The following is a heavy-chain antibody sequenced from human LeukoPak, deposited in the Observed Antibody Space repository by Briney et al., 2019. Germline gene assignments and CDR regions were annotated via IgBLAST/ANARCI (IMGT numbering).Heavy chain of an antibody. Sequence: GGSLRLSCATSGFTFSNYWMSWVRQAPGKGLEWVSAISGSGGSTYYADSVKGRFTISRDNSKNTLYLQMNSLRAEDTAVYYCAKRAARLSARPNAKEYYFDYWGQGTLVTVSS. V-gene: IGHV3-23*01. J-gene: IGHJ4*02. D-gene: IGHD6-6*01. CDR1: GFTFSNYW. CDR3: AKRAARLSARPNAKEYYFDY. CDR2: ISGSGGST.